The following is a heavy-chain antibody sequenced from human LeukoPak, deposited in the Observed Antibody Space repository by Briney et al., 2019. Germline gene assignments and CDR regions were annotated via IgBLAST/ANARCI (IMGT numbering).Heavy chain of an antibody. J-gene: IGHJ4*02. Sequence: GGSLRLSCAASGFTFSSYAMHWVRQAPGKGLEWVAVISYDGSNKFYADSVKGRFTISRDNSKNTLFLQMNSLRAEDTAVYYCTRAPGIAVAGKYYFDYWGQGTLVTVSS. CDR3: TRAPGIAVAGKYYFDY. CDR2: ISYDGSNK. CDR1: GFTFSSYA. D-gene: IGHD6-19*01. V-gene: IGHV3-30-3*01.